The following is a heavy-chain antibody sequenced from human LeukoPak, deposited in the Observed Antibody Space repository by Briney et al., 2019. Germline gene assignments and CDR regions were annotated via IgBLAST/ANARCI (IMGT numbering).Heavy chain of an antibody. CDR3: AREYYDSGAYYSLDS. Sequence: GGSLRLSCAASGFTFSSYAMSWVRQAPGKGLEWVSAISGSGGGTYYADSVKGRFTIPRDNSKNSLYLQMNSLRTEDTALYYCAREYYDSGAYYSLDSWGRGTLVTVSS. CDR2: ISGSGGGT. D-gene: IGHD3-22*01. CDR1: GFTFSSYA. V-gene: IGHV3-23*01. J-gene: IGHJ4*02.